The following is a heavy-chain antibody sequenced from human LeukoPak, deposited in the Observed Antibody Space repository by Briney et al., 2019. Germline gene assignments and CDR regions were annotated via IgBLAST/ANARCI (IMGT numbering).Heavy chain of an antibody. Sequence: SETLSLTCTVSGGSISSSSYYWGWIRQPPGKGLEWIGRIYTSGSTNYNPSLKSRVTMSVDTSKNQFSLKLSSVTAADTAVYYCARQKWEQQGRDYYFNGLDVWGPGTTVIVSS. V-gene: IGHV4-39*07. CDR1: GGSISSSSYY. D-gene: IGHD1/OR15-1a*01. J-gene: IGHJ6*02. CDR3: ARQKWEQQGRDYYFNGLDV. CDR2: IYTSGST.